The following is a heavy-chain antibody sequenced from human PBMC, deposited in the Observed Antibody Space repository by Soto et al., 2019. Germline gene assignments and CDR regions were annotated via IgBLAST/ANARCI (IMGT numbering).Heavy chain of an antibody. Sequence: QVQLVQSGAEVKKPGASVKVSCKASGYTFRNYDINWVRQAPGQGLEWMGYMNPNIGNTGSAQKLQGRVSLTWSTSISTAYLELSSLRSDDTAVYYCSRGEYWGQGTLVTVSS. CDR3: SRGEY. CDR1: GYTFRNYD. V-gene: IGHV1-8*01. CDR2: MNPNIGNT. J-gene: IGHJ4*02.